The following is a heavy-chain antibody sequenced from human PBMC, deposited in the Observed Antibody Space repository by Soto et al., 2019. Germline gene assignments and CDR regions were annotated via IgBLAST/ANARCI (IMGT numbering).Heavy chain of an antibody. CDR1: GGSFSGYY. CDR3: ARGRGTMVRGVISRQRYYFDY. CDR2: INHSGST. J-gene: IGHJ4*02. D-gene: IGHD3-10*01. V-gene: IGHV4-34*01. Sequence: KLSETLSLTCAVYGGSFSGYYWGWIRQPPGEGLEWIGEINHSGSTNYNPSLKSRVTISVDTSKNQFSLKLSSVTAADTAVYYCARGRGTMVRGVISRQRYYFDYWGQGTLVTVSS.